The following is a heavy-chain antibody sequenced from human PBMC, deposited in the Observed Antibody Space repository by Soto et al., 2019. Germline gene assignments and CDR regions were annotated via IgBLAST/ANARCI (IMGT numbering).Heavy chain of an antibody. CDR1: GYTFTGYY. CDR3: ARAADGEYSGSAHWFDP. Sequence: ASVKVSCKASGYTFTGYYMHWVRQAPGQGLEWMGWINPNSGGTNYAQKFQGWVTMTRDTSISTAYMELSGLRSDDTAVYYCARAADGEYSGSAHWFDPWGQGTLVTVSS. D-gene: IGHD1-26*01. CDR2: INPNSGGT. J-gene: IGHJ5*02. V-gene: IGHV1-2*04.